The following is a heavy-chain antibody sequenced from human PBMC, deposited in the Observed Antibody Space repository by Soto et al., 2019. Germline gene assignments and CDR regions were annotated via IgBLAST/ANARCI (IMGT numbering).Heavy chain of an antibody. Sequence: DVQLLGSGGHLVQPGGSLRLSCAASGFTFSSYAMSWVRQVPGKGLEWVSSVSAGGDMTYYSDSVKGRFTISRDNSNNALFLQMNSLRIEDTALYYCARGDRGGSGSPASYYYSGLDVWGQGATVTVS. CDR3: ARGDRGGSGSPASYYYSGLDV. V-gene: IGHV3-23*01. CDR1: GFTFSSYA. CDR2: VSAGGDMT. J-gene: IGHJ6*02. D-gene: IGHD3-10*01.